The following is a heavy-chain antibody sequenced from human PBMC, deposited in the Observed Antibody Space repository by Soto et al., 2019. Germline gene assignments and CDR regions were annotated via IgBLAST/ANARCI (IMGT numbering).Heavy chain of an antibody. V-gene: IGHV4-59*01. J-gene: IGHJ5*02. CDR3: ARGYYDSSGYYP. D-gene: IGHD3-22*01. Sequence: SETLSLTCTVSGGSISSDYWSWIRQPPGKGLEWIGHMYYSGSTKYNPSLKSRVSISIDTSRNHFSLKLTSVTAADTALYYCARGYYDSSGYYPWGQGTLVTVSS. CDR1: GGSISSDY. CDR2: MYYSGST.